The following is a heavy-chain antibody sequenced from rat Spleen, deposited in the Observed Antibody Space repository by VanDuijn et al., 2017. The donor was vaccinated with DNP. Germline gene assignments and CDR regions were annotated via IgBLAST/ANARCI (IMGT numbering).Heavy chain of an antibody. CDR1: GFTFSDYY. Sequence: EVQLVESGGGLVQPGRSLKLSCVASGFTFSDYYMAWVRQAPTKGLEWVAYIRYDGGSTYYGDSVKGRFTISRDNAKSTLYLQMNSLRSEDMATYYCARLYNSGYYFDYWGQGVMVTVSS. V-gene: IGHV5-22*01. D-gene: IGHD4-3*01. CDR3: ARLYNSGYYFDY. CDR2: IRYDGGST. J-gene: IGHJ2*01.